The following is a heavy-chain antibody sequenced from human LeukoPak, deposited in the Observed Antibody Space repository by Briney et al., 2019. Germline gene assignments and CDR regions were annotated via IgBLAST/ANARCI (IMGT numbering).Heavy chain of an antibody. CDR1: GGSISGYY. D-gene: IGHD3-10*01. Sequence: SETLSLTCTVSGGSISGYYWTWIRQPPGKGLEWIGFIYEGGSPDYNPSLKSRVTISVDTSKNQFSLNLRYVTAADAAMYYCARASGGGGSGSLWGRGTLVTVSS. CDR2: IYEGGSP. J-gene: IGHJ4*02. V-gene: IGHV4-59*01. CDR3: ARASGGGGSGSL.